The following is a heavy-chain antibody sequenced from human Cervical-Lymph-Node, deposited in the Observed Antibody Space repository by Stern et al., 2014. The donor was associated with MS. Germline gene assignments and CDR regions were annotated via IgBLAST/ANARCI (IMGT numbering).Heavy chain of an antibody. CDR3: ASPLTATSVPFGYYGMDD. CDR1: GGTFSNYA. Sequence: VQLVESGAEVKKPGASVKVSCTASGGTFSNYATSWVRQAPGQGLEWMGGIVPLFGKTNYEQKLPGTGTITADESTSTAYMHLRSLRSEDTAVDYCASPLTATSVPFGYYGMDDWGQGTTVTVS. D-gene: IGHD4-17*01. V-gene: IGHV1-69*01. CDR2: IVPLFGKT. J-gene: IGHJ6*02.